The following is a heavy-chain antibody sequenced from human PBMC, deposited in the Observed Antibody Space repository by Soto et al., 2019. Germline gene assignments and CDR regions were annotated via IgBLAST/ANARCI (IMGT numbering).Heavy chain of an antibody. CDR3: ARGRGIAVARRWFAP. Sequence: QVQLQQWGAGLLKPSETLSLTCAVYGGSFSGYYWSWIRQPPGKGLEWIGEINHSGSTNYNPSLKRRVTISVHTSKTQFSLTLSSVTAADTAVYYCARGRGIAVARRWFAPWGQGTLVTVSS. J-gene: IGHJ5*02. D-gene: IGHD6-19*01. V-gene: IGHV4-34*01. CDR2: INHSGST. CDR1: GGSFSGYY.